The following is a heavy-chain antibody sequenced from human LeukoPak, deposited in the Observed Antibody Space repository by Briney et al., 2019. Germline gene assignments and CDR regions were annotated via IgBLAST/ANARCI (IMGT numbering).Heavy chain of an antibody. D-gene: IGHD2-21*02. Sequence: GGSLRLSCAASGLTFTIFGMTWVRQAPGKGLEWISFISGSGGDTYYADSVKGRFTISRDNSKNTLYLQMNSLRVEDTAVYYCAKIGGGDPEFDYWGQGTLVTVSS. J-gene: IGHJ4*02. CDR1: GLTFTIFG. CDR2: ISGSGGDT. V-gene: IGHV3-23*01. CDR3: AKIGGGDPEFDY.